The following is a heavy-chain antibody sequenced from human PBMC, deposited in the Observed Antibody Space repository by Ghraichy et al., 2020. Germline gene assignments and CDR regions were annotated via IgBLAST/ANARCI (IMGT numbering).Heavy chain of an antibody. CDR1: GFTFSSYA. CDR2: ISGSGGST. CDR3: AKDHLYFDWLFGN. D-gene: IGHD3-9*01. J-gene: IGHJ4*02. Sequence: SCAASGFTFSSYAMSWVRQAPGKGLEWVSAISGSGGSTYYADSVKGRFTISRDNSKNTLYLQMNSLRAEDTAVYYCAKDHLYFDWLFGNWGQGTLVTVSS. V-gene: IGHV3-23*01.